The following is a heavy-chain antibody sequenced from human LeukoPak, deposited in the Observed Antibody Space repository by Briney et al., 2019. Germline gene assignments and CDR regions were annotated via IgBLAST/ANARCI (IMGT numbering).Heavy chain of an antibody. Sequence: SVNVSCKVSGYTLTELSMHWVRQAPGKRLEWMGGFDPEDGETIYAQKFQGRVTMNEDTSTDTAYMELSSLRSEDAAVYYCATRTTMVRGVPRSYGMDVWGQGTTVTVSS. CDR3: ATRTTMVRGVPRSYGMDV. CDR1: GYTLTELS. CDR2: FDPEDGET. V-gene: IGHV1-24*01. D-gene: IGHD3-10*01. J-gene: IGHJ6*02.